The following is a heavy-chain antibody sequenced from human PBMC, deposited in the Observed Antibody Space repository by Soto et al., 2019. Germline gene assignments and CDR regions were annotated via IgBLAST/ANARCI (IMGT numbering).Heavy chain of an antibody. V-gene: IGHV4-30-4*01. CDR1: GGSISSGDYY. CDR3: ARAHTMVRASYV. Sequence: PSETLSLTCTVSGGSISSGDYYWSWILQPPGKGLEWIGYIYYSGSTYYNPSLKSRVTISVDTSKNQFSLKLSSVTAADTAVYYCARAHTMVRASYVWGQGTTVTVSS. D-gene: IGHD3-10*01. J-gene: IGHJ6*02. CDR2: IYYSGST.